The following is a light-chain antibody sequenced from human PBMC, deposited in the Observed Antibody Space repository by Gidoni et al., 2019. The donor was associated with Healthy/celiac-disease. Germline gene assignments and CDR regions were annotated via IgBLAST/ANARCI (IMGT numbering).Light chain of an antibody. CDR2: DVS. CDR3: SSYTSSSTLRV. J-gene: IGLJ2*01. CDR1: SRDVGVYNY. V-gene: IGLV2-14*01. Sequence: QSALTQPASVSGSPGQSITISCTGTSRDVGVYNYVSWYQQHPGKAPKLMIYDVSNRPSGVSNRFSGSKSGNTASLTISGLQAEDEADYYCSSYTSSSTLRVFGGGTKLTVL.